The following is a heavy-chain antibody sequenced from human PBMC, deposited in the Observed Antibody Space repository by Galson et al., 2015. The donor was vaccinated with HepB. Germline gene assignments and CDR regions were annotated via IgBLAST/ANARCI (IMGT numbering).Heavy chain of an antibody. V-gene: IGHV1-2*05. CDR3: ARGPPTYCSGGSCLLNYYYYGMDV. CDR2: INPNSGGT. Sequence: SVKVSCKASGYTFTGYYMHWVRQAPGQGLEWMGRINPNSGGTNYAQKFQGRVTMTRDTSISTAYMELSRLRTDDTVVYYCARGPPTYCSGGSCLLNYYYYGMDVWGQGTTVTVSS. CDR1: GYTFTGYY. D-gene: IGHD2-15*01. J-gene: IGHJ6*02.